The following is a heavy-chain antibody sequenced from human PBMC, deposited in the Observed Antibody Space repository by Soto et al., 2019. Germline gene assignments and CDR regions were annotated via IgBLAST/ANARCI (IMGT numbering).Heavy chain of an antibody. CDR3: ARGKGYYDSSGYENAFDI. V-gene: IGHV1-18*01. J-gene: IGHJ3*02. CDR1: GYTFTSYG. D-gene: IGHD3-22*01. Sequence: ASVKVSCKASGYTFTSYGISWVRQAPGQGLERMGWISAYNGNTNYAQKFQGRVTITADESTSTAYMELSSLRSEDTAVYFFARGKGYYDSSGYENAFDIWGQGTMVTVSS. CDR2: ISAYNGNT.